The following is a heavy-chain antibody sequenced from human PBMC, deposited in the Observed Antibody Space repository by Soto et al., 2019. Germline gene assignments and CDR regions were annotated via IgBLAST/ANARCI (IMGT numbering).Heavy chain of an antibody. Sequence: QLQLQESGPGLVKPSETLSLTCTVSGGSISSSSYYWGWIRQPPGKGLEWIGSIYYSGSTYYNPPPKSRVTLSVDTSKNQFSLKLSSVTAADTAVYYCARRHRITTFGVVTQHYWGQGTLVTVSS. CDR2: IYYSGST. J-gene: IGHJ4*02. D-gene: IGHD3-3*01. CDR3: ARRHRITTFGVVTQHY. V-gene: IGHV4-39*01. CDR1: GGSISSSSYY.